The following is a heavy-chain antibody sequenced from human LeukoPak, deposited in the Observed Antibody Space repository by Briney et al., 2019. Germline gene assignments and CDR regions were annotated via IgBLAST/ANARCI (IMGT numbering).Heavy chain of an antibody. D-gene: IGHD5-24*01. V-gene: IGHV4-34*01. Sequence: SETLSLTCAVYGGSFSANYWSWVRQPPGKGLEWVGEINHRGSTNYNPSLKSRVTISVDTSQNRFSLKLISVTAADTAVYYCASARWDFWGQGVLVTVSS. J-gene: IGHJ4*02. CDR1: GGSFSANY. CDR2: INHRGST. CDR3: ASARWDF.